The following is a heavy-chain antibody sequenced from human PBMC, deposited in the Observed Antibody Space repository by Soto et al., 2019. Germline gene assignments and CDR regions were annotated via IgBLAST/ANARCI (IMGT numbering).Heavy chain of an antibody. CDR3: ARSAQDIILVPTAIGSLDY. CDR2: IIPIFGTA. V-gene: IGHV1-69*12. Sequence: QVQLVQSGAEVKKPGSSVKVSCKDSGDTFYNYAISWVRQAPGQGLEWMGGIIPIFGTANYAQKFQGRVTITAPESTSTAYMGMSSLRSDDTAVYYCARSAQDIILVPTAIGSLDYWGQGTLVTVSS. CDR1: GDTFYNYA. J-gene: IGHJ4*02. D-gene: IGHD2-2*01.